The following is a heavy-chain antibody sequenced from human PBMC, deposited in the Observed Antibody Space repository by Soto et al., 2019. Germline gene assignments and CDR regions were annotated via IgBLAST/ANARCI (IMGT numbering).Heavy chain of an antibody. CDR3: ARTRGSAVYFYFYGLDV. J-gene: IGHJ6*02. CDR2: TYPSGGA. V-gene: IGHV4-39*07. Sequence: LQESGPGLVKPSETLSLTCSISGGSINGNNYSWGWIRQPPGRGLEWIGNTYPSGGAYYDPSFKSRASISVDTSKSQVFLKLTSVTAADTAIYYCARTRGSAVYFYFYGLDVWGHGTTVTVSS. D-gene: IGHD3-10*01. CDR1: GGSINGNNYS.